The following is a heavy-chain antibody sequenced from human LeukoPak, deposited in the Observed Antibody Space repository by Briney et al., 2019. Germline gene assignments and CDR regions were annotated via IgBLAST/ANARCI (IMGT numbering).Heavy chain of an antibody. CDR2: INPNTGDT. CDR1: GYTFTAYY. V-gene: IGHV1-2*02. CDR3: ARSADGYTCGHFDF. D-gene: IGHD5-18*01. J-gene: IGHJ4*02. Sequence: ASVKVSCTASGYTFTAYYMHWVRQAPAQGLEWMGWINPNTGDTNYAQNFQGRVTMNRDTSISTAYMELSSLRSDDTAVYYCARSADGYTCGHFDFWGQGTLVTVSS.